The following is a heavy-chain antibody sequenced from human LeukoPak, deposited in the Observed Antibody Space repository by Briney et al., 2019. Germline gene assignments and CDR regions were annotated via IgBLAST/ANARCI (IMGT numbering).Heavy chain of an antibody. CDR1: GDSASSDNAD. V-gene: IGHV6-1*01. D-gene: IGHD4-17*01. Sequence: SQTPSFTCAFSGDSASSDNADWNWIRQSPARGLEWLGRTYYKSQLYNDYAVSVKVPITINPDTSKNQFSPNDKSVSTEDSAGYYFARVSVTTLENWGQGTLVTVSS. J-gene: IGHJ4*02. CDR3: ARVSVTTLEN. CDR2: TYYKSQLYN.